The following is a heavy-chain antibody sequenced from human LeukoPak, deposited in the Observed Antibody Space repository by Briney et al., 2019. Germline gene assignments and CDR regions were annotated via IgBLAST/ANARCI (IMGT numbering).Heavy chain of an antibody. J-gene: IGHJ3*02. V-gene: IGHV4-39*07. CDR3: ARVHSSGYYPPYDDAFDI. CDR2: IYYSGST. CDR1: GGSISSSSYY. D-gene: IGHD3-22*01. Sequence: SETLSLTCTVSGGSISSSSYYWGWIRQPPGKGLEWIGSIYYSGSTYYNPSLKSRVTISVDTSKNQFSLKLSSVTAADTAVYYCARVHSSGYYPPYDDAFDIWGQGTMVTVSS.